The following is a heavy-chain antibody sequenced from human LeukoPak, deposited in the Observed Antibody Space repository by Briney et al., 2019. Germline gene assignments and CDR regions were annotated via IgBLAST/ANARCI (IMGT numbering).Heavy chain of an antibody. J-gene: IGHJ4*02. V-gene: IGHV3-9*01. CDR1: GFTFDDYA. CDR2: ITWNSDNI. CDR3: AKGYYGSGSYGWFDY. D-gene: IGHD3-10*01. Sequence: GGSLRLSCAASGFTFDDYAMHWVRQAPGKGLEWVSGITWNSDNIEYADSVKGRFTISRDNAKNSLYLQMNSLRAEDTAVYSCAKGYYGSGSYGWFDYWGQGTLVTVSS.